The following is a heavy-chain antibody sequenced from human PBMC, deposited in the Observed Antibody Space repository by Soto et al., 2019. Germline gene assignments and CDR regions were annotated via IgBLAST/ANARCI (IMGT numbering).Heavy chain of an antibody. Sequence: SETLSLTCSVSGGSITRGGYYWSWIRQHPGKGLEWIGYIYNSGTTYYNPSLKSRVTISVDTSKNQFSLKLTSVTAADTAVYYCARDPAPWGQGTLVTVSS. V-gene: IGHV4-31*03. CDR3: ARDPAP. CDR1: GGSITRGGYY. CDR2: IYNSGTT. J-gene: IGHJ5*02.